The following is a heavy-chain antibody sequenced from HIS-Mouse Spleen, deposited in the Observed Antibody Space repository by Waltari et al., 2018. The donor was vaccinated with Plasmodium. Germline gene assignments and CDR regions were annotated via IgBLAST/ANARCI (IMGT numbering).Heavy chain of an antibody. CDR2: IYSSGST. CDR1: GGSISSSRYY. V-gene: IGHV4-39*01. Sequence: QLQLQESGPGLVKPSETLSLTCTVSGGSISSSRYYWGWIRQPPGKGLEWIGSIYSSGSTYYNPSLKSRVTISVDTSKNQFSLKLSSVTAEDTAVYYCARQLAYYDFWSGYSRGYYFDYWGQGTLVTVSS. J-gene: IGHJ4*02. D-gene: IGHD3-3*01. CDR3: ARQLAYYDFWSGYSRGYYFDY.